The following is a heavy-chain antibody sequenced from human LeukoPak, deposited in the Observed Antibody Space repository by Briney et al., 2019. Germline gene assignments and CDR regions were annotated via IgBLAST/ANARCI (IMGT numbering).Heavy chain of an antibody. CDR3: ARDFADTVTVTVDLYYIDV. Sequence: SETLSLSCTVSGGSVTNTDYYWSWTRQSPGKGLEWIGYIYYNGDTYYNPSLKSRVTMSIDTSKNQFSLKLKSVATADTAVYYCARDFADTVTVTVDLYYIDVWGKGTTVTVSS. CDR2: IYYNGDT. D-gene: IGHD5-18*01. J-gene: IGHJ6*03. V-gene: IGHV4-30-4*08. CDR1: GGSVTNTDYY.